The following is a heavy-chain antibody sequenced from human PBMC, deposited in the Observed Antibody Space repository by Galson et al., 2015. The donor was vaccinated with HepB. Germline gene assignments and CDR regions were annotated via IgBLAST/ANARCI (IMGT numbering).Heavy chain of an antibody. Sequence: SVKVSCKASGYSFTNFGISWVRQAPGQGLEWMGWISLYNGNTNYDQKFQGRVTMTTDTSSNTAYLDLRSLRSDDTAIYFCARVFYYDSSGSQPYYLDHWGQGTLVTVSS. D-gene: IGHD3-22*01. J-gene: IGHJ4*02. CDR1: GYSFTNFG. CDR3: ARVFYYDSSGSQPYYLDH. CDR2: ISLYNGNT. V-gene: IGHV1-18*01.